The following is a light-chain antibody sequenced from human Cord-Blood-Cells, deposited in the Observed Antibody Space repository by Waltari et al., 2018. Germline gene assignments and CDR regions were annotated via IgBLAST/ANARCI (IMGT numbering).Light chain of an antibody. CDR1: SSDVGGYNY. V-gene: IGLV2-14*01. J-gene: IGLJ1*01. CDR2: EVS. CDR3: SSYTSSSTLV. Sequence: QSALTQPASVSGSPGQSITISCTGTSSDVGGYNYVSWYQQHPGKAPKLMIYEVSKRPSGVSNRYSGSKSGNTASLTISGRQAEDEADYYCSSYTSSSTLVFGTGTNVTVL.